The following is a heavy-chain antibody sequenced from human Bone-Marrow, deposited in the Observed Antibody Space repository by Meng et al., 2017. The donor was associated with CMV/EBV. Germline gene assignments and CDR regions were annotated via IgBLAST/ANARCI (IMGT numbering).Heavy chain of an antibody. CDR1: GGSFSGYY. D-gene: IGHD3-22*01. CDR3: ARGGVVVNGAPFDY. V-gene: IGHV4-34*01. Sequence: QVQLKQWGAGLFEPSETLSLTCVVYGGSFSGYYWSWIRQPPGKGLEWIGEINHSGSTNYNPSLKSRVTISVDTSKTQFSLKLSSVTAADTAVYYCARGGVVVNGAPFDYWGQGTLVTVSS. CDR2: INHSGST. J-gene: IGHJ4*02.